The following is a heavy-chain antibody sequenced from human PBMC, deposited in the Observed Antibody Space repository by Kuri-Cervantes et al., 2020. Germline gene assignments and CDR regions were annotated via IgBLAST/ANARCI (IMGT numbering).Heavy chain of an antibody. V-gene: IGHV3-30*18. CDR2: ISYDGSNK. J-gene: IGHJ4*02. D-gene: IGHD3-9*01. CDR1: GFTFSSYG. Sequence: GGSLRLSCAASGFTFSSYGMHWVRQAPGKGLEWVAVISYDGSNKYYADSVKGRFTISRDNSKNTLYLQMNSLRAEDTAVYYCAKALTGYPYYFDYWGQGTLVTDSS. CDR3: AKALTGYPYYFDY.